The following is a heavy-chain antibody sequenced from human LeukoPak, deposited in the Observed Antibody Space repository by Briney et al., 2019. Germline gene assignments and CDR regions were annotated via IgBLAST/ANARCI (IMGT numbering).Heavy chain of an antibody. CDR3: AREDGTRFDY. Sequence: PSETLSLTCTVSGGSVSSGSYYWSWIRQPPGKGLEWIGYIYYSGSTNYNPSLKSQVTISVDTSKNQFSLKLSSVTAADTAVYYCAREDGTRFDYWGQGTLVTVSS. V-gene: IGHV4-61*01. CDR2: IYYSGST. J-gene: IGHJ4*02. CDR1: GGSVSSGSYY. D-gene: IGHD2-2*01.